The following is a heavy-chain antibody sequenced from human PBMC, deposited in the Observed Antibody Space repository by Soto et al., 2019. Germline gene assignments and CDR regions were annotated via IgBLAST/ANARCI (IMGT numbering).Heavy chain of an antibody. J-gene: IGHJ4*02. CDR2: ISAYNGNT. D-gene: IGHD6-6*01. CDR1: GYTFTSYG. CDR3: GRDSEGFTIAARPDY. V-gene: IGHV1-18*01. Sequence: AASVKVSCKASGYTFTSYGISWVRQAPGQGLEWMGWISAYNGNTNYAQKLQGRVTMTTDTSTSTAYMELRSLRSDDTAVYYCGRDSEGFTIAARPDYWGQGTLVTVSS.